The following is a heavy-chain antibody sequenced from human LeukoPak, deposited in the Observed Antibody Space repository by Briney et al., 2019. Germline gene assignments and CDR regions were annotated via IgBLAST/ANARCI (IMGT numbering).Heavy chain of an antibody. Sequence: KTSETLSLTCAVYGGSFSGYYWSWIRQPPGKGLEWIGEINHSGSTNYNPSLKSRVTISVDTSKNQFSLKLSSVTAADTAVYYCARLRYCSSTSCYTKFDYWGQGTLVTVSS. V-gene: IGHV4-34*01. D-gene: IGHD2-2*02. J-gene: IGHJ4*02. CDR3: ARLRYCSSTSCYTKFDY. CDR1: GGSFSGYY. CDR2: INHSGST.